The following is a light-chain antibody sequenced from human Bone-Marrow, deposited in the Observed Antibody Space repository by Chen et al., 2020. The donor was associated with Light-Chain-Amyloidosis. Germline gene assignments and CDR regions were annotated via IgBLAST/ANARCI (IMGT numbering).Light chain of an antibody. J-gene: IGKJ1*01. V-gene: IGKV1-NL1*01. Sequence: DIQMTQSPSSLSASVGDTVSISCRASQDIARSLAWYQQKPGRAPELLVYDAYALKSGVPSRFSGSGSGTHYILTITSLQPEDFATYHCQQFYGDQWTFGQGIKVEIK. CDR3: QQFYGDQWT. CDR1: QDIARS. CDR2: DAY.